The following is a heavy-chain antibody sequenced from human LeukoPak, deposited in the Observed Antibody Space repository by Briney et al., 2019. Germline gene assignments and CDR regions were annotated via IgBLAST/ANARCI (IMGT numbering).Heavy chain of an antibody. V-gene: IGHV3-30*18. CDR3: AKDRAMTGEGFFDY. CDR1: GFTFSSYG. Sequence: PGGSLRLSCAASGFTFSSYGMHWVRQAPGKGLEWVAVISYDGSNKYYADSVKGRFTISRDNSKNTLYLQMNSLRAEDTAVYYCAKDRAMTGEGFFDYWGQGTLVTVSS. CDR2: ISYDGSNK. J-gene: IGHJ4*02. D-gene: IGHD2-2*01.